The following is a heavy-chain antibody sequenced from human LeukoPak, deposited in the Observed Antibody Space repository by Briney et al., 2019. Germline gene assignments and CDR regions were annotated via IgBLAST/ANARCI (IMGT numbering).Heavy chain of an antibody. CDR2: FDPEDGET. V-gene: IGHV1-24*01. CDR1: GYTLTELS. CDR3: ARLPSPIEQSGSFDV. J-gene: IGHJ6*02. D-gene: IGHD5-12*01. Sequence: ASVKVSCKVSGYTLTELSMHWVRQAPGKGLEWMGGFDPEDGETIYAQKFQGRVTITADESTSTAYMELSSLRSEDTAVYYCARLPSPIEQSGSFDVWGQGTMVTVSS.